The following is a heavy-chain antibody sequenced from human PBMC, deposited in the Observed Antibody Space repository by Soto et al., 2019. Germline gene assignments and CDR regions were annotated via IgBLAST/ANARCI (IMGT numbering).Heavy chain of an antibody. J-gene: IGHJ4*02. CDR2: ISSSSGYI. CDR3: GSRGYCSCGTCSDFDN. Sequence: QVKLVESGGGLVKPGGSLRLSCAASGFTFSDYYMIWIRQAPGKGLEWVSYISSSSGYINYADSVKGRFTISRDNAKNSLYLQMNSMTAEDTAIYYCGSRGYCSCGTCSDFDNWGQGTLVTISS. V-gene: IGHV3-11*05. D-gene: IGHD2-15*01. CDR1: GFTFSDYY.